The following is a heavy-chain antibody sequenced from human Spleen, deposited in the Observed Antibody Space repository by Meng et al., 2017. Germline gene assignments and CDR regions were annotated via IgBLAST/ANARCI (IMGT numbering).Heavy chain of an antibody. CDR2: IYHSGST. CDR1: GYSISSGYY. D-gene: IGHD1-26*01. J-gene: IGHJ3*02. CDR3: ARWDGELLGRFYAFDI. V-gene: IGHV4-38-2*02. Sequence: SETLSLTCTVSGYSISSGYYWGWIRQPPGKGLEWIGSIYHSGSTYYNPSLKSRVTISVDTSKNQFSLKLSSVTAADTAVYYCARWDGELLGRFYAFDIWGQGKRVT.